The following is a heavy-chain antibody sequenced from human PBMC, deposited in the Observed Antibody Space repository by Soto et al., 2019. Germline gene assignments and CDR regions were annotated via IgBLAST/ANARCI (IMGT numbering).Heavy chain of an antibody. Sequence: QVQLVESGGGVVQPGMSLTLSCAVSGFNFSNYGIHWVRQAPGKGLEWVAVIYKNGVNKYYGESVQGRFTLSRDNSQNTLNLQMNNLRPEDTAVYYCAKAADSDVYYAYGMDVWGQGTTVTVSS. CDR2: IYKNGVNK. CDR1: GFNFSNYG. V-gene: IGHV3-30*18. J-gene: IGHJ6*02. CDR3: AKAADSDVYYAYGMDV. D-gene: IGHD2-21*02.